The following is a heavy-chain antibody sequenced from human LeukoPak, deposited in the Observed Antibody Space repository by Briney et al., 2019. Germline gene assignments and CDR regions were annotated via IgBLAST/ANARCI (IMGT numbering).Heavy chain of an antibody. D-gene: IGHD3-10*01. CDR1: GGSISSYY. CDR3: ARGKVRGVRYDY. Sequence: KPSETLSLTCTVSGGSISSYYWTWIRQPPGKGLEWIGYIYYSGITNSNPSLKSRVTISVDTSKNQFSLKLSSVTAADTAVYYCARGKVRGVRYDYWGQGTLVTVSS. J-gene: IGHJ4*02. CDR2: IYYSGIT. V-gene: IGHV4-59*01.